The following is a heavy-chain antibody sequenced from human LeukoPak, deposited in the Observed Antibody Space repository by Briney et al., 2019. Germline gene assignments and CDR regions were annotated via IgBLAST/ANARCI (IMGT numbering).Heavy chain of an antibody. CDR3: ASDSPLSSWSFDY. CDR2: ISYDGSNK. J-gene: IGHJ4*02. CDR1: GFTFSSHA. Sequence: GGSLRLSCAASGFTFSSHAMHWVRQAPGKGLEWVAVISYDGSNKYYADSVKGRFTISRDNSKNTLYLQMNSLRAEDTAVYYCASDSPLSSWSFDYWGQGALVTVSS. D-gene: IGHD6-13*01. V-gene: IGHV3-30-3*01.